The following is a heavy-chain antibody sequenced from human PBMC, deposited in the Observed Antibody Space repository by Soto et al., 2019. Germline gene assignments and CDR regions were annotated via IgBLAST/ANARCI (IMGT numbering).Heavy chain of an antibody. D-gene: IGHD1-26*01. J-gene: IGHJ4*01. CDR1: GLTFRDHY. Sequence: EVQLVESGGGLVQPGGSQRLSCAASGLTFRDHYMDWVRQAQGKGLEWVGRIRNKANSYTTDYAASVKGRFTISRDDSKDSLYLQMNSLKTEDTAIYYCARDSGKGAYFDYWGHGTLATVSS. CDR2: IRNKANSYTT. V-gene: IGHV3-72*01. CDR3: ARDSGKGAYFDY.